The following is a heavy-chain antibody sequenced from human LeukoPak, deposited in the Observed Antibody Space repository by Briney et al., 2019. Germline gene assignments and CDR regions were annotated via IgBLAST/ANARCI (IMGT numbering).Heavy chain of an antibody. J-gene: IGHJ3*02. CDR3: ARENSGYEDAFDI. CDR2: INPNSGGT. D-gene: IGHD5-12*01. CDR1: GYTFTGYY. V-gene: IGHV1-2*02. Sequence: ASVKVSCKASGYTFTGYYMHWVRQAPGQGLEWMGWINPNSGGTNYARKFQGRVTMTRDTSISTAYMELSRLRSDDTAVYYCARENSGYEDAFDIWGQGTMVTVSS.